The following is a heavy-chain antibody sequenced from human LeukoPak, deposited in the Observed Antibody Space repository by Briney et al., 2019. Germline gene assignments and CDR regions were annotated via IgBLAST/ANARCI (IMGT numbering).Heavy chain of an antibody. CDR3: AKDPTLASGWYEYYFDY. V-gene: IGHV3-30*18. J-gene: IGHJ4*02. CDR1: GFTFSSYG. CDR2: ISHDGSNK. Sequence: GGSLRLSCAASGFTFSSYGMHWVRQAPGKGLEWVAVISHDGSNKYYADSVKGRFTISRDNSKNTLYLQMNSLRAEDTAVYYCAKDPTLASGWYEYYFDYWGQGTLVTVSS. D-gene: IGHD6-19*01.